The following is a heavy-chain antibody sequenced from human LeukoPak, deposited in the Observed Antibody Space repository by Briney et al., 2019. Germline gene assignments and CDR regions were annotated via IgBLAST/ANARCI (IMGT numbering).Heavy chain of an antibody. V-gene: IGHV3-7*01. D-gene: IGHD3-16*01. CDR2: IKQDGSER. CDR1: GFSFGRYW. J-gene: IGHJ4*02. Sequence: GGSLRLSSAASGFSFGRYWMSWVRQAPVKGLEWVANIKQDGSERYYVDSVKGRFTISRDNAKNSLYLQMNSLRAEDTAVYYCARFVGGYDFWGQGTLVTVSS. CDR3: ARFVGGYDF.